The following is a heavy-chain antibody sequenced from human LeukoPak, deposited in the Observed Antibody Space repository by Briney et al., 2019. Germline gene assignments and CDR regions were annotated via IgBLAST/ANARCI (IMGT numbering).Heavy chain of an antibody. D-gene: IGHD4-4*01. Sequence: GRSLRLSCAASGFTFDDYTMHWVRQAPGKGLEWVSLISWDGGSTYYADSVKGRFTISRDNSKNSLYLQMNSLRTEDTALYYCAKDRSNYFGAKNGMDVWGQGTTVTVSS. CDR2: ISWDGGST. CDR1: GFTFDDYT. V-gene: IGHV3-43*01. J-gene: IGHJ6*02. CDR3: AKDRSNYFGAKNGMDV.